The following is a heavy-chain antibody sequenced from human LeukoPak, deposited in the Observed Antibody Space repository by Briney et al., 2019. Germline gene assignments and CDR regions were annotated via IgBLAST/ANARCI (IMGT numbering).Heavy chain of an antibody. D-gene: IGHD3-22*01. CDR2: INWNGGST. CDR1: GFTFDDYG. V-gene: IGHV3-20*04. Sequence: PGGSLRLSCAASGFTFDDYGMSWVRQAPGKGLEWVSGINWNGGSTGYADSVKGRFTISRDNAKSSLYLQMNSLRAEDTALYYCARVTEYYDSSGPPSSAFDIWGQGTMVTVSS. CDR3: ARVTEYYDSSGPPSSAFDI. J-gene: IGHJ3*02.